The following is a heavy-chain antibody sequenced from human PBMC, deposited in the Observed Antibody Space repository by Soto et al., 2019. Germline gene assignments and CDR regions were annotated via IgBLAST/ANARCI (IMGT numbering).Heavy chain of an antibody. J-gene: IGHJ6*02. CDR2: IVVGSGNT. V-gene: IGHV1-58*02. CDR3: AAPHQQLVTAYYYYGMDV. CDR1: GFTFTSSA. D-gene: IGHD6-13*01. Sequence: EASVKVSCKASGFTFTSSAMQWVRQARGQRLEWIGWIVVGSGNTNYAQKFQERVTITRDMSTSTAYMELSSLRSEDTAVYYCAAPHQQLVTAYYYYGMDVWGQGTTVTVSS.